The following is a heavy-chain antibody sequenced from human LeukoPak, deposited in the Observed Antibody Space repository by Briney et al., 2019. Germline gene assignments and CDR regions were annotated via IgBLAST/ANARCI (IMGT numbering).Heavy chain of an antibody. CDR1: GFTFSSYA. CDR3: AKVCAGIVWVVAATNYFDY. J-gene: IGHJ4*02. Sequence: SGGSLRLSCAASGFTFSSYAMSWVRQAPGKGLKWVSAISGSGGSTYYADSVKGRVTISRDNSKNTVYLQMNRLRAEDTAVYYCAKVCAGIVWVVAATNYFDYWGQGTLVTVSS. D-gene: IGHD2-15*01. V-gene: IGHV3-23*01. CDR2: ISGSGGST.